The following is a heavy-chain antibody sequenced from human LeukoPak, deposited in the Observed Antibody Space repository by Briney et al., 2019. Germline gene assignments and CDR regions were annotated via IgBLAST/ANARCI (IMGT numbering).Heavy chain of an antibody. CDR3: AREEGYKNFDY. Sequence: PSETLSLTCAVYGGSFSGYYWSWIRQPPGKGLEWIGEINHSGSTNYNPSLKSRVTISVDTSKNQFSLKLSSVTAADTAVYYCAREEGYKNFDYWGQGTLVTVSS. J-gene: IGHJ4*02. V-gene: IGHV4-34*01. CDR2: INHSGST. D-gene: IGHD5-24*01. CDR1: GGSFSGYY.